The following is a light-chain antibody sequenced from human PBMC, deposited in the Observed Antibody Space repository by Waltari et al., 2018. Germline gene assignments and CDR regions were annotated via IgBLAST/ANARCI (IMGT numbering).Light chain of an antibody. CDR2: EGS. CDR1: NSDVGTYNL. CDR3: CSYAGSSTYVL. J-gene: IGLJ2*01. Sequence: QSALTQPASVSGSLGQPITISCTGANSDVGTYNLVSWYQQHPGKAPKLMIYEGSKWPSGVSNRFSRSQSGNTASLAISALQAEDDGDYYCCSYAGSSTYVLFGGGTKLTVL. V-gene: IGLV2-23*01.